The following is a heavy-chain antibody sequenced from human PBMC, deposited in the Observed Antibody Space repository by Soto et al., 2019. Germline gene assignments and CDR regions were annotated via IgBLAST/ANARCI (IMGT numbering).Heavy chain of an antibody. CDR1: GYTFTDYY. D-gene: IGHD1-7*01. V-gene: IGHV1-2*02. J-gene: IGHJ6*02. CDR2: INPNSGGT. CDR3: ARKLELRGSYYYYYDMDV. Sequence: ASVKVSCKASGYTFTDYYMHWVRQAPGQGLEWMGWINPNSGGTNYAQKFQGRVTMTRDTSISTAYMELSRLRSDDTAVYYCARKLELRGSYYYYYDMDVWGQGTTVTLSS.